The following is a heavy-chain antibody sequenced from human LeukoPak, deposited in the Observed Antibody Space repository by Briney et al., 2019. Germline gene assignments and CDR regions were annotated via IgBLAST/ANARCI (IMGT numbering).Heavy chain of an antibody. V-gene: IGHV3-74*01. D-gene: IGHD1-26*01. CDR3: AREEWELLPIYYYYYYMDV. CDR2: INSDGSST. CDR1: GFTFSSYW. J-gene: IGHJ6*03. Sequence: GGSLRLSCAASGFTFSSYWMHWVRQAPGKGLVWVSRINSDGSSTSYADSVKGRFTISRDNAKNMLYLQMNSLRAEDTAVYYCAREEWELLPIYYYYYYMDVWGKGPRSPSP.